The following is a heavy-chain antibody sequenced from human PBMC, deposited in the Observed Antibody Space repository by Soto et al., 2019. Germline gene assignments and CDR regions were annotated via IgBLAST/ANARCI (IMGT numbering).Heavy chain of an antibody. Sequence: ASVKVSCKASGYTFTGYGISWVRQAPGQGLEWMGWISAYNGNTNYAQKLQGRVTMTTDTSTSTAYMELRSLRSDDTAVYYCARDFSVLRFLEWLPSYYYYYGMDVWGQGTTVTVSS. CDR3: ARDFSVLRFLEWLPSYYYYYGMDV. CDR1: GYTFTGYG. V-gene: IGHV1-18*04. CDR2: ISAYNGNT. D-gene: IGHD3-3*01. J-gene: IGHJ6*02.